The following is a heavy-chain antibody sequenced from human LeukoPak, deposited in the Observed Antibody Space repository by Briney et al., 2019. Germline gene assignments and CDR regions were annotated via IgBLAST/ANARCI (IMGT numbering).Heavy chain of an antibody. CDR3: AKGSSGYFVDL. V-gene: IGHV3-23*01. J-gene: IGHJ5*02. CDR1: GFIFNNYG. Sequence: PGGSLRLSCAASGFIFNNYGLIWVRQAPGKGLEWVSAISNDGGGTNYADFVKGRFTTSRDNSKNTLSLQMNSLRAEDTALYYCAKGSSGYFVDLWGQGTLVTVSS. D-gene: IGHD3-22*01. CDR2: ISNDGGGT.